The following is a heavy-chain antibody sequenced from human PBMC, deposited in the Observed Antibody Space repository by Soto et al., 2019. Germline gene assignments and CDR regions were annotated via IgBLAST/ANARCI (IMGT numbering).Heavy chain of an antibody. Sequence: NPSETLSLTCTVSGGSISSYYWSWIRQPPGKGLEWIGYIYYSGSTNYNPSLKSRVTISVDTSKNQFSLKLSSVTAADTAVYYCARDPLYGMDAWGQGTTVTVSS. J-gene: IGHJ6*02. CDR3: ARDPLYGMDA. V-gene: IGHV4-59*01. CDR1: GGSISSYY. D-gene: IGHD2-8*01. CDR2: IYYSGST.